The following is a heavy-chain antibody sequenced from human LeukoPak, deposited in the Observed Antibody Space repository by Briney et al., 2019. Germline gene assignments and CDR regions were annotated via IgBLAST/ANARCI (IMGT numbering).Heavy chain of an antibody. CDR2: IYYSGST. V-gene: IGHV4-31*03. J-gene: IGHJ3*02. CDR3: ARDESMSAFDI. Sequence: SETLSPTCTVSGGSISSGGYYWSWIRQHPGKGLEWIGYIYYSGSTYYNPSLKSRVTISVDTSKNQFSLKLSSVTAADTAVYYCARDESMSAFDIWGQGTMVTVSS. CDR1: GGSISSGGYY.